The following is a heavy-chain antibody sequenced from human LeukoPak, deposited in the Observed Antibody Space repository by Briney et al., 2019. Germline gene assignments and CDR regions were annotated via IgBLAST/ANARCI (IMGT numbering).Heavy chain of an antibody. CDR2: IYYSGNT. D-gene: IGHD3-3*01. Sequence: SQTLSLTCTVSGGSISSGDYYWSWIRQPPGKGLEWIGYIYYSGNTFYNPSLKSRVTISVDTSKNQFSLKLSSVAAADTAVYYCVRTRYDLWSDYLGYYFDYWGQGTLVTVSS. V-gene: IGHV4-30-4*08. CDR1: GGSISSGDYY. J-gene: IGHJ4*02. CDR3: VRTRYDLWSDYLGYYFDY.